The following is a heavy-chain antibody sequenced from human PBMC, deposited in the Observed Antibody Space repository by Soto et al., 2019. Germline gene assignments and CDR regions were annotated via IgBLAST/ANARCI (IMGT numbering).Heavy chain of an antibody. CDR2: IYYSGST. V-gene: IGHV4-31*03. J-gene: IGHJ4*02. Sequence: QVQLQESGPGLVKPSQTLSLTCTVSGGSISSGGYYWSWIRQHPGKGLEWIGYIYYSGSTYYNPSLKSXXTXSXATSKNQFSLKLRSVTAADTAVYYCARTGYYYEADYWGQGTLVTVSS. CDR3: ARTGYYYEADY. D-gene: IGHD3-22*01. CDR1: GGSISSGGYY.